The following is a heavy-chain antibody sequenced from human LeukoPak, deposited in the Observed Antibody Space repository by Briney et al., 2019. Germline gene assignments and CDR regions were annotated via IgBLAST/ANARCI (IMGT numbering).Heavy chain of an antibody. V-gene: IGHV3-7*03. CDR2: VNRDGSET. CDR1: GFTLSNHW. J-gene: IGHJ6*02. Sequence: GGSLRLSCTASGFTLSNHWMTWVRQVPGRGPEWVANVNRDGSETYYLDSVKGRFTISKDNAKNSLYLQMNSLRAEDTALYHCARNNGMDVWGQGATVIVSS. CDR3: ARNNGMDV.